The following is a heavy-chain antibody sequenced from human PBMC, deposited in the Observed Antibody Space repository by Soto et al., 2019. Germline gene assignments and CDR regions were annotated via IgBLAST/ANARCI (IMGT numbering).Heavy chain of an antibody. CDR3: ARSQDSSGYWNNCFDP. V-gene: IGHV1-69*13. CDR1: GGTFSTYT. Sequence: VKVSCKASGGTFSTYTMTWVRQAPGQGLEWMGGIIPLFGTANYAQKFQGRVTITADESTSTVYMELSSLRSEDTAVYYCARSQDSSGYWNNCFDPWGQGTLVTVSS. J-gene: IGHJ5*02. CDR2: IIPLFGTA. D-gene: IGHD3-22*01.